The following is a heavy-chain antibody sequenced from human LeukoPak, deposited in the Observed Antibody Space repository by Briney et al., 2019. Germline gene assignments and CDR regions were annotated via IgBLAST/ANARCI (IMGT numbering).Heavy chain of an antibody. Sequence: PSETLSLTCTVSGGSISSYYWSWIRQPAGKGLEWIGYIYSSGGTNYNPSLKSRVTISLDTSKNQFSLKLSSVTAADTAVYYCARMGDYYDSSGYRHDAFDIWGQGTMVTVSS. J-gene: IGHJ3*02. CDR1: GGSISSYY. V-gene: IGHV4-59*01. CDR3: ARMGDYYDSSGYRHDAFDI. CDR2: IYSSGGT. D-gene: IGHD3-22*01.